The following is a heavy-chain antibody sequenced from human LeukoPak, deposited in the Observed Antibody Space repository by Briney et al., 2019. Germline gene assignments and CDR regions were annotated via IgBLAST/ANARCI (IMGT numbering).Heavy chain of an antibody. J-gene: IGHJ5*02. Sequence: GRSLRLSCAASGFTFSSYAMHWVRQAPGKGLEWVAVISYDGSNKYYADSVKGRFTISRDNSKNTLYLQMNSLRAEDTAVYYCARGLGGGYCSSTSCYTGDDWFDPWGQGTLVTVSS. V-gene: IGHV3-30*04. CDR2: ISYDGSNK. CDR3: ARGLGGGYCSSTSCYTGDDWFDP. D-gene: IGHD2-2*02. CDR1: GFTFSSYA.